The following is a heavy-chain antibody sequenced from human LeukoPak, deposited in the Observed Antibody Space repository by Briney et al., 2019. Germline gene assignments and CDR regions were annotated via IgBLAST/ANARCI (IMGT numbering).Heavy chain of an antibody. V-gene: IGHV3-11*04. CDR3: ARVRPGSSGSYYRTS. CDR2: ITSGGGFK. Sequence: GGSLRLSCVGAGFPFSDFHMSWIRQAPGKGLEWVSYITSGGGFKYYADSVKGRFSISRDDSKNSVFLRMNSLRVEDTAVYYCARVRPGSSGSYYRTSWGQGTLVTVSS. CDR1: GFPFSDFH. J-gene: IGHJ4*02. D-gene: IGHD3-22*01.